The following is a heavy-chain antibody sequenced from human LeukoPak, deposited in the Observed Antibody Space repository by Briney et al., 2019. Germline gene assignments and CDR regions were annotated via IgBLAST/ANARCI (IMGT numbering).Heavy chain of an antibody. CDR1: GGSISSHY. J-gene: IGHJ4*02. D-gene: IGHD1-1*01. V-gene: IGHV4-59*11. CDR3: ARGPGTTEGYFDY. CDR2: IYYSGST. Sequence: SETLSLTCTVSGGSISSHYWSRIRQPPGKGLEWIGYIYYSGSTNYNPSLKSRVTISVDTSKNQFSLRLSSVTAADTAVYYCARGPGTTEGYFDYWGQGTLVTVSS.